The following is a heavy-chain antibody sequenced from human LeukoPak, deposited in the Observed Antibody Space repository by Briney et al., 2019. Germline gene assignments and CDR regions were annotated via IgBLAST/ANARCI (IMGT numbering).Heavy chain of an antibody. Sequence: ASVKVSCTASGYTFGTHWMHWVRQAPGQGLEWMGIINPSGDFRSYAQKFKGRVTVTRDMSTRTVYMELSDLRPDDTALYYCARDFSGEWEQVTGWWLDPWGQGTLVIVSS. J-gene: IGHJ5*02. CDR2: INPSGDFR. CDR1: GYTFGTHW. D-gene: IGHD3-16*01. CDR3: ARDFSGEWEQVTGWWLDP. V-gene: IGHV1-46*01.